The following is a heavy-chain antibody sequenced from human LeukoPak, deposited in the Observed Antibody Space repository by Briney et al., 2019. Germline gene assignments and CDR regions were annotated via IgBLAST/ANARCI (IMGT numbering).Heavy chain of an antibody. J-gene: IGHJ5*02. CDR2: ISYSGRT. CDR3: AREPGFDSSGYLNWFDP. Sequence: SDTLSLTCTVSGGSISSYYWSWIRQPPGKGLEWMACISYSGRTKYNPSLKCRVTISVATYTNKLSLKLSSVTAAATAVYYCAREPGFDSSGYLNWFDPWGQGTLVTVSS. V-gene: IGHV4-59*01. D-gene: IGHD3-22*01. CDR1: GGSISSYY.